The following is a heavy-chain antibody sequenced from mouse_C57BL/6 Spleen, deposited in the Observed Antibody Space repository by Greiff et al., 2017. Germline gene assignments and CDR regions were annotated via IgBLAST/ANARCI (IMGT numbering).Heavy chain of an antibody. D-gene: IGHD3-2*02. J-gene: IGHJ3*01. V-gene: IGHV14-4*01. CDR3: TTMTQATEFAY. CDR1: GFNIKDDY. CDR2: FDPENGDT. Sequence: VQLQQSGAELVRPGASVKLSCTASGFNIKDDYMHWVKQRPEQGLEWIGWFDPENGDTEYASKFQGKATITADTSSNTAYLQLSSLTSEDTAVYYCTTMTQATEFAYWGQGTLVTVSA.